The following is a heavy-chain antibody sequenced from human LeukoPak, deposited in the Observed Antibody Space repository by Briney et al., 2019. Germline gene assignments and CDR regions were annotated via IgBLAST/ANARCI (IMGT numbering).Heavy chain of an antibody. J-gene: IGHJ3*02. Sequence: GGSLRLSCAASGFTFSSYSMNWVRQAPGKGLEWVSSISSSSSYIYCADSEKGRFTISRDNAKNSLYLQMNSLRAEDTAVYYCARDGDYYDSSAHDAFDIWGQGTMVTVSS. D-gene: IGHD3-22*01. CDR3: ARDGDYYDSSAHDAFDI. CDR1: GFTFSSYS. CDR2: ISSSSSYI. V-gene: IGHV3-21*01.